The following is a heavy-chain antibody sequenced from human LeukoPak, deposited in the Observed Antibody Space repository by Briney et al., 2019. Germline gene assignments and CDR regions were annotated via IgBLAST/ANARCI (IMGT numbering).Heavy chain of an antibody. D-gene: IGHD2-2*01. J-gene: IGHJ5*02. Sequence: GGSLRLSCAASGFTFSSFDMNWVPQAPGKGLEWVSSISTSSRYIYYRDSVKGRFTISRDDAKNSLYLQMNSLRVEDTAVYYCARADCSGSTCYLRRSWFDPWGQGTLVTVSS. CDR1: GFTFSSFD. CDR2: ISTSSRYI. CDR3: ARADCSGSTCYLRRSWFDP. V-gene: IGHV3-21*01.